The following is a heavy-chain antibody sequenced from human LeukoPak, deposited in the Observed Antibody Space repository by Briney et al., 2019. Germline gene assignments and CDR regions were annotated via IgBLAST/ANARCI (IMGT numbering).Heavy chain of an antibody. CDR2: INHSGST. V-gene: IGHV4-34*01. CDR1: GGSFSGYY. D-gene: IGHD6-19*01. J-gene: IGHJ4*02. CDR3: ARVGESSGWYFFDY. Sequence: PPETLSLTCAVYGGSFSGYYWSWIRQPPGKGLEWIGEINHSGSTNYNPSLKSRVTISVDTSKNQFSLKLSSVTAADTAVYYCARVGESSGWYFFDYWGQGTLVTVSS.